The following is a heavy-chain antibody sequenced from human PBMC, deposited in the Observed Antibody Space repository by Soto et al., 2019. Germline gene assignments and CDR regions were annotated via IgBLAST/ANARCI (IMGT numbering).Heavy chain of an antibody. CDR2: ISAYNGNT. J-gene: IGHJ4*02. Sequence: ASVKVSCKASGYTFTSYGISWVRQAPGQGFEWMGWISAYNGNTNYAQKLQGRVTMTTDTSTSTAYMELRSLRSDDTAVYYCARPTLDPLRFLEWFLDYWGQGTLVTVSS. CDR1: GYTFTSYG. V-gene: IGHV1-18*01. CDR3: ARPTLDPLRFLEWFLDY. D-gene: IGHD3-3*01.